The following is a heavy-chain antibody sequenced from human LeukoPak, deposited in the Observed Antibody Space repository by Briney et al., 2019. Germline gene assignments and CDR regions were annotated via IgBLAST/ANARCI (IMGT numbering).Heavy chain of an antibody. J-gene: IGHJ5*02. V-gene: IGHV1-2*06. D-gene: IGHD1-26*01. CDR3: AARGSYASLWFDP. CDR1: GYTFTGYY. Sequence: GASVKVSCKASGYTFTGYYMHWVRQAPGQGLEWMGRINPNSGGTNYAQKFQGRVTMTRDTSISTAYMELSRLRSDDTAVYYCAARGSYASLWFDPWGQGTLVTVPS. CDR2: INPNSGGT.